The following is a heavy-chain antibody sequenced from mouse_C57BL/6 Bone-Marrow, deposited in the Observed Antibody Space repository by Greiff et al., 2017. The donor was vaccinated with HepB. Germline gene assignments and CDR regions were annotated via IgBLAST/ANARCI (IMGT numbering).Heavy chain of an antibody. Sequence: DVMLVESGGDLVKPGGSLKLSCAASGFTFSSYGMSWVRQTPDKRLEWVATISSGGSYTYYPDSVKGRFTISRDNAKNTLYLQMSSLKSEDTAMYYCARGGYYVLYAMDYWGQGTSVTVSS. V-gene: IGHV5-6*02. CDR3: ARGGYYVLYAMDY. D-gene: IGHD2-3*01. CDR1: GFTFSSYG. J-gene: IGHJ4*01. CDR2: ISSGGSYT.